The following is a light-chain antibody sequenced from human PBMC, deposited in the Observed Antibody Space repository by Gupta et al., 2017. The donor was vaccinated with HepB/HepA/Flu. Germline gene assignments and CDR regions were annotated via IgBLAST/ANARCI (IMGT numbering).Light chain of an antibody. CDR2: NTN. CDR1: TGTVASDHF. Sequence: QAVLSQEPSLTVSPGGTVTRTCGSTTGTVASDHFPYWLQQKPGQAPRTLIYNTNYRHTWTPARFSGSRSGGKAALTRSGAQPEDEADYYCLLSYGERRVFGGGTKLTVL. CDR3: LLSYGERRV. J-gene: IGLJ3*02. V-gene: IGLV7-46*01.